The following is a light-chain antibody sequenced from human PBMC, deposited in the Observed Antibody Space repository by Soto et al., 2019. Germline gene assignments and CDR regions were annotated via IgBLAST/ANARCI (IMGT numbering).Light chain of an antibody. CDR1: KLGNSF. Sequence: SYELTQTASVSVSAGQTASITCSGDKLGNSFASWYQVKPGHSPVMLIYQDNKRPSGIPERFSGSNSGNTATLTISGTQALDEAAYYCQAWDRNTVLFGGGTKVTVL. J-gene: IGLJ2*01. CDR3: QAWDRNTVL. CDR2: QDN. V-gene: IGLV3-1*01.